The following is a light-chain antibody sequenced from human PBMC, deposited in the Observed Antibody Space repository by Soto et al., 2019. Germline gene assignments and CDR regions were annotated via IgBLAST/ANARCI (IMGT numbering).Light chain of an antibody. CDR1: QSVYSM. J-gene: IGKJ1*01. Sequence: PGERATLSCRASQSVYSMLAWYQQKPGQAPRLLIYGASNRATGIPDRFSGSGSGTDFTLTISRLEPEDFAVYYCQQYGSSGTFGQGTKVDI. V-gene: IGKV3-20*01. CDR3: QQYGSSGT. CDR2: GAS.